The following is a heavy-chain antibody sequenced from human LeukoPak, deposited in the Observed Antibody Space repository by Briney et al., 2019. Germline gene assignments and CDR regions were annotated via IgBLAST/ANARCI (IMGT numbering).Heavy chain of an antibody. J-gene: IGHJ5*02. V-gene: IGHV4-61*08. CDR2: IYYTGST. Sequence: PSETLSLTCAVSGGSISSGGYSWSWIRQPPGKGLEWIGYIYYTGSTNYNPSLKSRVTISIDMSKNQFSLKLNSVTAADTAVYYCAKTAYDSSGNWFDPWGQGTLVTV. CDR1: GGSISSGGYS. D-gene: IGHD3-22*01. CDR3: AKTAYDSSGNWFDP.